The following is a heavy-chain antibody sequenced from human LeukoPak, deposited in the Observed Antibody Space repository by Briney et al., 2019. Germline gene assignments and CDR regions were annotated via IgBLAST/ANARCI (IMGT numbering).Heavy chain of an antibody. D-gene: IGHD4-17*01. Sequence: SETLSLTCTVSCVSISSYYWSWIRQPPGKGLEWIGYIYYSGSTNYNPSLKSRVTISVESSKNQSSLKLSSVTAADTAVYYCARYGKIYGDYDNYFDYWGQGTLVTVS. CDR2: IYYSGST. J-gene: IGHJ4*02. CDR1: CVSISSYY. V-gene: IGHV4-59*01. CDR3: ARYGKIYGDYDNYFDY.